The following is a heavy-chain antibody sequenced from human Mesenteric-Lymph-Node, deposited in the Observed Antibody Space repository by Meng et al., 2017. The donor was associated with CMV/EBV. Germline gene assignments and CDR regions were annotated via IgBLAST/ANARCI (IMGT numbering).Heavy chain of an antibody. J-gene: IGHJ6*02. Sequence: GESLKISCAASGFTFSSYGMHWVRQAPGKGLEWVAFIRYDGSNKYYADPVKGRFTISRDNSKNTLYLQMNSLRAEDTAVYYCAKDRGVPAVYYYGMDVWGQGTTVTVSS. CDR1: GFTFSSYG. CDR3: AKDRGVPAVYYYGMDV. CDR2: IRYDGSNK. D-gene: IGHD2-2*01. V-gene: IGHV3-30*02.